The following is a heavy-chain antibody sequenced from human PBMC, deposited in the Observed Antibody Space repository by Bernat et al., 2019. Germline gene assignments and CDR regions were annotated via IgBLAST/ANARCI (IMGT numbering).Heavy chain of an antibody. D-gene: IGHD6-19*01. CDR2: ISYDGSNK. CDR3: ARDSSGWSGFLFDY. CDR1: GFTFSSYA. J-gene: IGHJ4*02. Sequence: QVQLVESGGGVVQPGRSLRLSCAASGFTFSSYAMHWVRQAPGKGLEWVAVISYDGSNKYYADSVKGRFTISRDNSKNTLYLQMNSLRAEDTAVYYCARDSSGWSGFLFDYWGQGTLVTVSS. V-gene: IGHV3-30-3*01.